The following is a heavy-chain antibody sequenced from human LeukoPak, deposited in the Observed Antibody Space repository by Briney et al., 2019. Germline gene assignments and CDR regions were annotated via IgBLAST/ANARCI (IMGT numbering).Heavy chain of an antibody. V-gene: IGHV1-2*02. Sequence: GASVKVSCKASGYTFTGYYMHWVRQAPGQGLEWMGWINPSSGATFYAQKFQGRVTMTRDTSISTAYMELSRLTSDDTAVYYCARDQEGYSDSNGYYSHIFDYWGQGTLVTVSS. CDR3: ARDQEGYSDSNGYYSHIFDY. CDR2: INPSSGAT. D-gene: IGHD3-22*01. CDR1: GYTFTGYY. J-gene: IGHJ4*02.